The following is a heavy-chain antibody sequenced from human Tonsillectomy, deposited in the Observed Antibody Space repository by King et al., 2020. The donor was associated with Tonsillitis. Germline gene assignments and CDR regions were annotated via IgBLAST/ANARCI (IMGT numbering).Heavy chain of an antibody. CDR2: INPKSGDA. CDR1: GYTFTAYY. Sequence: QLVQSGAEVKKPGASVKVSCKASGYTFTAYYVHWVRQAPGQGLEWMGWINPKSGDANYAQNFQGRVSMTTDTSITTVYMEVNRLRSDDTAMYYCARGYINSPLGYWGQGTLLTVSS. D-gene: IGHD2-2*02. J-gene: IGHJ4*02. V-gene: IGHV1-2*02. CDR3: ARGYINSPLGY.